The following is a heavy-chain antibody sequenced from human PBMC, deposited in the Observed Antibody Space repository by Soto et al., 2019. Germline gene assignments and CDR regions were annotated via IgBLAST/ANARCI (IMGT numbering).Heavy chain of an antibody. CDR2: IKSKTDGGTT. Sequence: PGGSLRLSCAASGFTFSNAWMNWVRQAPGKGLEWVGRIKSKTDGGTTDYAAPVKGRFTISRDDSKNTLYLQMNSLKTEDTAVYYCTSYTAMVSSALYYYYGMDVWGQGTTVTVSS. D-gene: IGHD5-18*01. V-gene: IGHV3-15*07. J-gene: IGHJ6*02. CDR1: GFTFSNAW. CDR3: TSYTAMVSSALYYYYGMDV.